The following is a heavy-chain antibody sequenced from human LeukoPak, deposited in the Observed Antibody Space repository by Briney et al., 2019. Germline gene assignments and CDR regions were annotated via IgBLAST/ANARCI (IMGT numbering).Heavy chain of an antibody. Sequence: GGSLRLSCAASGFTFDDYAMHWVRQAPGKGLEWVSGISWNSGSIGYADSVKGRFTISRDNAKNSLYLQMNSLRAEDTAVYYCAKGIRRLVGAIPGLGRDHYMDVWGKGTTVTVSS. J-gene: IGHJ6*03. CDR1: GFTFDDYA. D-gene: IGHD1-26*01. CDR3: AKGIRRLVGAIPGLGRDHYMDV. V-gene: IGHV3-9*01. CDR2: ISWNSGSI.